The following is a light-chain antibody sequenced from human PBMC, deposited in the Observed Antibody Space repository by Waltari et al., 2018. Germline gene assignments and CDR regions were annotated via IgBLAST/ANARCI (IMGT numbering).Light chain of an antibody. CDR3: QWYGSSPLLT. CDR1: QSFSSSF. Sequence: EIVLTQSPGTLSLSPGERATLPCSASQSFSSSFLAWYQQRPGQATRLLIYGASNRAAGSPDRFSGSGSGTDVTLTISRLGPEDFAVYYCQWYGSSPLLTFGGGTTVAIK. CDR2: GAS. J-gene: IGKJ4*01. V-gene: IGKV3-20*01.